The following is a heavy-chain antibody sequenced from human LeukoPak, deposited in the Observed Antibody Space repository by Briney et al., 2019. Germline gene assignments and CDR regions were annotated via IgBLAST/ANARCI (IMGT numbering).Heavy chain of an antibody. Sequence: SETLSLTCAVYGGSFSGYYWSWIRQPPGKGLEWIGEINHSGSTNYNPSLNSRVSISVDTSKNQFSLKLSSVTAADTAVYYCARGRYFDWLFPYYYYMDVWGKGTTVTVSS. D-gene: IGHD3-9*01. CDR3: ARGRYFDWLFPYYYYMDV. J-gene: IGHJ6*03. CDR1: GGSFSGYY. V-gene: IGHV4-34*01. CDR2: INHSGST.